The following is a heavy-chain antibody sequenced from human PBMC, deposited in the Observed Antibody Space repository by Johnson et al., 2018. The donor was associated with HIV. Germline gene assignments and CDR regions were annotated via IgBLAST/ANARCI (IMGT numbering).Heavy chain of an antibody. CDR1: GFSFSDYY. Sequence: QMLLVESGGGLVKPGGSLRLSCAASGFSFSDYYMTWIRQAPGKGLEWVSYISSSGSTIYYADSVKGRFTISRDNAKNSLYLQMNSLRAEDTAVYYCAKDDRELDAFDIWGQGTMVTVSS. CDR2: ISSSGSTI. J-gene: IGHJ3*02. D-gene: IGHD1-26*01. V-gene: IGHV3-11*04. CDR3: AKDDRELDAFDI.